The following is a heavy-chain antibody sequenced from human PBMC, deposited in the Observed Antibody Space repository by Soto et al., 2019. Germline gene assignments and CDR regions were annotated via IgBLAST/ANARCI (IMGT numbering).Heavy chain of an antibody. CDR3: AREGYDILTGYYYY. CDR1: RGSFRNYA. Sequence: SVKVSWRDYRGSFRNYANIFVRQARGQGLEWMGGIIPIFGTANYAQKFQGRVTITADESTSTAYMELSSLRSEDTAVYYCAREGYDILTGYYYYWGQGTLVTGSS. V-gene: IGHV1-69*13. J-gene: IGHJ4*02. CDR2: IIPIFGTA. D-gene: IGHD3-9*01.